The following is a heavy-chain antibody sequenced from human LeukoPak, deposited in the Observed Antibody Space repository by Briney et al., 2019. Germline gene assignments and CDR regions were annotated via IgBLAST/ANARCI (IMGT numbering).Heavy chain of an antibody. CDR2: INPNSGGT. CDR3: AINPGAYCSGGSCSADC. D-gene: IGHD2-15*01. CDR1: GYTFTGYY. J-gene: IGHJ4*02. V-gene: IGHV1-2*02. Sequence: GASGKVSCKASGYTFTGYYMHWVRQAPGQGLEWMGWINPNSGGTNYAQKFQGRVTMTRDTSISTAYMELSRLRSEDTAVYYCAINPGAYCSGGSCSADCWGQGTLVTVSS.